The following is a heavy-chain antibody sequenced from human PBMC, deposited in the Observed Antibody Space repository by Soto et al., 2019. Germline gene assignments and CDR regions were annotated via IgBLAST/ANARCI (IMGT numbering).Heavy chain of an antibody. CDR1: GFSLSTFA. CDR3: ARGENMVRGRIDV. J-gene: IGHJ6*02. D-gene: IGHD3-10*01. CDR2: ISASVETT. V-gene: IGHV3-23*01. Sequence: GSLRLSCAASGFSLSTFAMHWVRQAPGKGLEWVSAISASVETTYYADSVKGRFAISRDTSKNTLYVQMTSLRAEDTAIYYCARGENMVRGRIDVWGQGTTVTVSS.